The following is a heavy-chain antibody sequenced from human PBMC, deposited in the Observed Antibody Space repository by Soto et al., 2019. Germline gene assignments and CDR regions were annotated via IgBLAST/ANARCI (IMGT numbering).Heavy chain of an antibody. CDR3: AKLVIGYCSGNTCDDY. CDR2: ISYDSSNK. CDR1: GFTFSYG. D-gene: IGHD2-15*01. Sequence: VQLLESGGGLIQPGGSLRLSCAASGFTFSYGIHWLRQAPGTGLEWVAYISYDSSNKFYGDSVKGRFTISRDNSKNTQFLQMNSLRAEDTAVSYCAKLVIGYCSGNTCDDYWGQGTLVAVSS. V-gene: IGHV3-30*18. J-gene: IGHJ4*02.